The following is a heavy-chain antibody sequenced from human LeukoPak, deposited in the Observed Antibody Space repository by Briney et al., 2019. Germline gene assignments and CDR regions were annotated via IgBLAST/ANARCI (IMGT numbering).Heavy chain of an antibody. Sequence: GGSLRLSCAAYGFPFTNYWMSWVRLAPGKGLEWVANLNEDGTKRYYVASVKGRFTISRDNAKNSLYLQMNSLRVEDTAAYYCARDGRDGFIDYWGQGTLVTVSS. D-gene: IGHD5-24*01. V-gene: IGHV3-7*01. CDR1: GFPFTNYW. J-gene: IGHJ4*02. CDR3: ARDGRDGFIDY. CDR2: LNEDGTKR.